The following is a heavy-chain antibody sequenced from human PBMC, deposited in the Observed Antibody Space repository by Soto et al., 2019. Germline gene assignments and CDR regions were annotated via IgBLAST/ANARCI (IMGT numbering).Heavy chain of an antibody. CDR1: GFTFSSYG. J-gene: IGHJ4*02. Sequence: QVQLVESGGGVVQPGRSLRLSCAASGFTFSSYGMHWVRQAPGKGLEWVAVISYDGSNKYYADSVKGRFTISRDNSKNTLYLQMNSLRAEDSAVYYCAKDAETTVTTWLCDYWGQGTLVTVSS. CDR2: ISYDGSNK. D-gene: IGHD4-17*01. V-gene: IGHV3-30*18. CDR3: AKDAETTVTTWLCDY.